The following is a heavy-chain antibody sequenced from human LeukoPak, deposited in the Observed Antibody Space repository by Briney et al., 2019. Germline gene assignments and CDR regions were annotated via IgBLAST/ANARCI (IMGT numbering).Heavy chain of an antibody. CDR3: ARVWELSYDH. D-gene: IGHD1-26*01. CDR1: GFTFSSYA. J-gene: IGHJ4*02. V-gene: IGHV3-7*03. Sequence: PGGSLRLSCAASGFTFSSYAMSWVRQAPGKGLEWVANIKQDGSQKYYVDSVKGRFTISRDICKNTVDLLVNSPRVEDTAMYYCARVWELSYDHWGQGTLVTVSS. CDR2: IKQDGSQK.